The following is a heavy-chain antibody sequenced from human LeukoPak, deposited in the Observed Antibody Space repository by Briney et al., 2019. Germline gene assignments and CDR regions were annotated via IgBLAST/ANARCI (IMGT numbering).Heavy chain of an antibody. Sequence: PGGSLRLSCAASGFTFSSYGMHWVRQAPGKGLEWVAFIRYDGSNKYYADSVKGRFTISRDNSKNTLYLQMNSLRAEDTAVYYCAKDRAEYFFRSDYWGQGTLVTVSS. CDR1: GFTFSSYG. V-gene: IGHV3-30*02. J-gene: IGHJ4*02. CDR2: IRYDGSNK. CDR3: AKDRAEYFFRSDY. D-gene: IGHD3-3*01.